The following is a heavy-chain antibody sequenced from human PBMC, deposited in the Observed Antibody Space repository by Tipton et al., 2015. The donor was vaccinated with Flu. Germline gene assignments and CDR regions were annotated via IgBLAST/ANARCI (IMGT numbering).Heavy chain of an antibody. J-gene: IGHJ5*02. V-gene: IGHV3-33*01. CDR3: ARGALNYDYIWGSYRYTPPWFDP. Sequence: QLVQSGGGVVQPGRSLRLSCAASGFTFSSYGMHWVRQAPGKGLEWVAVIWYDGSNKYYADSVKGRFTISRDNSKNTLYLQMNSLRAEDTAVYYCARGALNYDYIWGSYRYTPPWFDPWGQGTLVTVSS. CDR1: GFTFSSYG. D-gene: IGHD3-16*02. CDR2: IWYDGSNK.